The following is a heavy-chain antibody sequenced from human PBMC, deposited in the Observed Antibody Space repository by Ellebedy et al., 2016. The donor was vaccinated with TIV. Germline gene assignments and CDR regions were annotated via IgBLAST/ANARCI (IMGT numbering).Heavy chain of an antibody. Sequence: AASVKVSCKASGYTFTSYYMHWVRQAPGQGLEWMGIINPSGGSTSYAQKLQGRVTMTRDTSTSTVYMELSSLRSEDTAVYYCARGGHSSGWYHWFDPWGQGTLVTVSS. D-gene: IGHD6-19*01. V-gene: IGHV1-46*04. CDR2: INPSGGST. CDR1: GYTFTSYY. J-gene: IGHJ5*02. CDR3: ARGGHSSGWYHWFDP.